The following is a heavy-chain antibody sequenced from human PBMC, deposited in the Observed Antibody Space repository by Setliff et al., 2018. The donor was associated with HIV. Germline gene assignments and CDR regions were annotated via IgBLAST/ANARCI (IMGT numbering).Heavy chain of an antibody. CDR3: AIVIYYSSGSYSLDY. CDR1: GDTLSNYA. CDR2: IIPIFGTA. V-gene: IGHV1-69*06. J-gene: IGHJ4*02. Sequence: SVKVSCKASGDTLSNYAISWVRQAPGQGLEWMGGIIPIFGTANYAQKFEGRVTITADKSTGKAYVEVSSLRSEDTAVYYCAIVIYYSSGSYSLDYWGQPTLVTVYS. D-gene: IGHD3-10*01.